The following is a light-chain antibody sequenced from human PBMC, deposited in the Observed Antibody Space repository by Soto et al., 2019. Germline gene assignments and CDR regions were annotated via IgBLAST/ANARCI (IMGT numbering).Light chain of an antibody. V-gene: IGLV1-44*01. CDR3: ATWDDSRKGV. CDR2: TNN. Sequence: QSVLTQPPSASGTPGQRITTSCSGSSSDIESHTVNWYQQVPGKVPKLLITTNNQRPSGVPARFSGSKSGASASLAISGLQSEDVATYYCATWDDSRKGVFGTGTKVTVL. CDR1: SSDIESHT. J-gene: IGLJ1*01.